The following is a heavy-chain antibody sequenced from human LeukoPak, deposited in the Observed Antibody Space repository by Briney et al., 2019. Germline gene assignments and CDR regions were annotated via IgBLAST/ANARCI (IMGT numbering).Heavy chain of an antibody. Sequence: GGSLRLSCAASGFTFSSYAMSWVRQAPGKGVEWVSVFSGRGGSTYYADPVKCRFTISRDNSKNTLYLQMNVLRAEDTAVYYCAKVVLWSTVTTLATYFDYWGQGTLVTVSS. CDR1: GFTFSSYA. J-gene: IGHJ4*02. CDR3: AKVVLWSTVTTLATYFDY. CDR2: FSGRGGST. V-gene: IGHV3-23*01. D-gene: IGHD4-17*01.